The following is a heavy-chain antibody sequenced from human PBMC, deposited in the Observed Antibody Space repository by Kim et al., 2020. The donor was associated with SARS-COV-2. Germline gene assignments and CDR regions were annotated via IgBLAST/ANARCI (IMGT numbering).Heavy chain of an antibody. J-gene: IGHJ6*02. CDR2: INHSGST. CDR3: ARVPRRRWGMDV. V-gene: IGHV4-34*01. CDR1: GGSFSGYY. Sequence: SETLSLTCAVYGGSFSGYYWSWIRQPPGKGLEWIGEINHSGSTNYNPSLKSRVTISVDTSKNQFSLKLSSVTAADTAVYYCARVPRRRWGMDVWGQGTTVTVSS.